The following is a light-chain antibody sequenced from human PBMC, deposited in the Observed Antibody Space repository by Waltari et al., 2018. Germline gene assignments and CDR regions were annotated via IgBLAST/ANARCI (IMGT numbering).Light chain of an antibody. CDR3: HSRDSSGNVL. V-gene: IGLV3-19*01. J-gene: IGLJ2*01. CDR2: GKN. Sequence: SSELTQDPAVSVALGQTARITCHGASHRTYNLSWVHQKPGQAPPLVIHGKNNRPPSIPDRFAASSSGSTAFLTIIGDQAEDEADYCCHSRDSSGNVLIGGGTKLTVV. CDR1: SHRTYN.